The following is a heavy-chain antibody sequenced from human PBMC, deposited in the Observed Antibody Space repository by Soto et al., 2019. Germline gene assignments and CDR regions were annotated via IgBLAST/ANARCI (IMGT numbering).Heavy chain of an antibody. D-gene: IGHD5-12*01. Sequence: QTLSLTCASSGDSVSINTASWNCIRQSPSRGLEWLGRTYFRSKWYNDYAVSVKSRIIINPDTSNNQCSLQLNSVTPEDTAVYFCAKGDNLGPKTGYAFDPWGQGIMVTVSS. V-gene: IGHV6-1*01. CDR2: TYFRSKWYN. CDR1: GDSVSINTAS. CDR3: AKGDNLGPKTGYAFDP. J-gene: IGHJ5*02.